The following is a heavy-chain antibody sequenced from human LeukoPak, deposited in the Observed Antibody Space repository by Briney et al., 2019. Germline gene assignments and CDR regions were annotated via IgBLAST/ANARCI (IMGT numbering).Heavy chain of an antibody. CDR1: GFTFSDYY. Sequence: GGSLRLSCAASGFTFSDYYMTWIRQAPGKGLEWVSSISSSSIYTNYADSVKGRFTISRDNAKNSLYLQMNSLRAEDTAVYYCTRLGGDDSKYWGQGTLVTVSS. J-gene: IGHJ4*02. D-gene: IGHD3-22*01. CDR3: TRLGGDDSKY. CDR2: ISSSSIYT. V-gene: IGHV3-11*03.